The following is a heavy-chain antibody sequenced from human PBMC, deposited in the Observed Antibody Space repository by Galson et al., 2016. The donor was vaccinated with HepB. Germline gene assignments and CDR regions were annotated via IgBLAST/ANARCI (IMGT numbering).Heavy chain of an antibody. CDR2: INWNGDST. CDR1: GDSINTHY. V-gene: IGHV3-20*01. D-gene: IGHD1-1*01. CDR3: VRELRSRHTYGSTGPYDAFHF. J-gene: IGHJ3*01. Sequence: ETLSLTCSVSGDSINTHYWSWIRQAPGKGLEWVSGINWNGDSTEYADSVKGRFTISRDNAKNSLYLQMNSLGAEDTALYHCVRELRSRHTYGSTGPYDAFHFWGQGTMVTVSS.